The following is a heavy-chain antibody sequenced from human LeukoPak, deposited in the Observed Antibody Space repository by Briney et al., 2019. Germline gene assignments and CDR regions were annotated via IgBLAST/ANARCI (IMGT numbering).Heavy chain of an antibody. Sequence: ASVKVSCKASGYTFTSYGISWVRQAPGQGREWMGWISAYNGNSNYAQKLQGRVTMTTDTSTSTGYMELRSLRSDDTAVYYCARDAGKTPYYYDSSGSYYYYYMDVWGKGTTVTVSS. V-gene: IGHV1-18*01. D-gene: IGHD3-22*01. CDR1: GYTFTSYG. CDR3: ARDAGKTPYYYDSSGSYYYYYMDV. CDR2: ISAYNGNS. J-gene: IGHJ6*03.